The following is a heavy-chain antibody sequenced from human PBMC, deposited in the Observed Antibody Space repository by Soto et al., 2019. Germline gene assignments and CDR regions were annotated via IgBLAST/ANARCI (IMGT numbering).Heavy chain of an antibody. V-gene: IGHV4-31*03. D-gene: IGHD3-3*01. Sequence: KPSETLSLTCTVSGGSVSSGGYYWSWIRQHPGKGLEWIGYIYHSGSTYYNPSLKSRVTISVDTSKNQFSLKLSSVTAADTAVYYCARGEITIFGVGPPDVWGQGTTVTVSS. CDR3: ARGEITIFGVGPPDV. CDR1: GGSVSSGGYY. J-gene: IGHJ6*02. CDR2: IYHSGST.